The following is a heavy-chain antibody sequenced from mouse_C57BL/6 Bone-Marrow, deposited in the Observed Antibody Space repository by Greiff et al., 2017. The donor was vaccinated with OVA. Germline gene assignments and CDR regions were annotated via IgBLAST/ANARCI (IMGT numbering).Heavy chain of an antibody. CDR2: IYPGSGNT. J-gene: IGHJ2*01. CDR3: ARRTRYGSYFDY. D-gene: IGHD2-2*01. Sequence: VHLVESGAELVRPGASVKLSCKASGYTFTDYYINWVKQRPGQGLEWIARIYPGSGNTYYNEKFKGKATLTAEKSSSTAYMQLSSLTSEDSAVYFCARRTRYGSYFDYWGKGTTLTVAS. CDR1: GYTFTDYY. V-gene: IGHV1-76*01.